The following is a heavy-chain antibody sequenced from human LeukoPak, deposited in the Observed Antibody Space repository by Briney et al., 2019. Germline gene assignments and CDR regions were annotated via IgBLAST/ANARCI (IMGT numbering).Heavy chain of an antibody. CDR3: ARHGLQYCSGGSCLLYYYYGMDV. V-gene: IGHV1-18*01. J-gene: IGHJ6*02. CDR1: GYSFVGYG. CDR2: FNPENGNT. D-gene: IGHD2-15*01. Sequence: EASVKVSRKASGYSFVGYGITWVRQAPGQGLEWMGWFNPENGNTNYAQKVQGRVTMTADTSTSTSYMELSSLRSEDTAVYYCARHGLQYCSGGSCLLYYYYGMDVWGQGTTVTVSS.